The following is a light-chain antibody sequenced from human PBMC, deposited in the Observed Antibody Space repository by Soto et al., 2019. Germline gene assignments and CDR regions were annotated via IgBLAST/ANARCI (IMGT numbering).Light chain of an antibody. V-gene: IGLV1-44*01. J-gene: IGLJ2*01. CDR3: AAWDDSLNGRV. Sequence: QSVLTQPPSASGTPGQRVSFSCSGTSSNIGSNTVTWYSQSPGTAPKLLIYSNDQRPSGVPDRFSGSKSGTSASLAISGLQSEDEADYYCAAWDDSLNGRVFGGGTKVTVL. CDR2: SND. CDR1: SSNIGSNT.